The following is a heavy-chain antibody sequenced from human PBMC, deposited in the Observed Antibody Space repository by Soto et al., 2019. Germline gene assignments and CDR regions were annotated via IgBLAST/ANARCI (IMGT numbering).Heavy chain of an antibody. Sequence: QVQLQESGPGLVKPSETLSLTCTVSGDSVTSGSIYWSWIRQPPGKGLEWIGYVHYTGSTNYNPSLKRRVAISVDTSNNHFSLTLSSVTAADTAVYYCARDRGNFGVVLADFYQYGMDVWGQGTTVTVSS. CDR2: VHYTGST. CDR3: ARDRGNFGVVLADFYQYGMDV. J-gene: IGHJ6*02. D-gene: IGHD3-3*01. CDR1: GDSVTSGSIY. V-gene: IGHV4-61*03.